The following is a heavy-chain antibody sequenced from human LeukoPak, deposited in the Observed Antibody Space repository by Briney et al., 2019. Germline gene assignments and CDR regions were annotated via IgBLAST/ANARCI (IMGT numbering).Heavy chain of an antibody. V-gene: IGHV4-34*01. D-gene: IGHD3-22*01. J-gene: IGHJ5*02. CDR3: ASSRGYYARVGWFDP. Sequence: SETLSLTCAVYGGSFSGYYWSWIRQPPGKGLEWIGEINHSGSINYNPSLKSRVTISVDTSKNQFSLKLSSVTAADTAVYYCASSRGYYARVGWFDPWGQGTLVTVSS. CDR2: INHSGSI. CDR1: GGSFSGYY.